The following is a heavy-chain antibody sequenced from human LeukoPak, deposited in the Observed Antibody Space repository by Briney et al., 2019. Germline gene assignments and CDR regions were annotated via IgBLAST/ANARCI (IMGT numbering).Heavy chain of an antibody. Sequence: GGSLRLSCAASGFTFSSYSMNWVRQAPGKGLEWVSSISSSSSYIHYADSVKGRFTISRDNAKNSLYLQMNSLRAEDTAVYYCARDLWLGLDYWGQGTLVTVSS. CDR1: GFTFSSYS. CDR3: ARDLWLGLDY. J-gene: IGHJ4*02. V-gene: IGHV3-21*01. D-gene: IGHD6-19*01. CDR2: ISSSSSYI.